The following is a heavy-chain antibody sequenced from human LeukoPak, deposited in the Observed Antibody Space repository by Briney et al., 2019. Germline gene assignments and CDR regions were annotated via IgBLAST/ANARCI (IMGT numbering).Heavy chain of an antibody. CDR2: ISSSSSYI. D-gene: IGHD3-10*01. CDR3: ARGYGSGSSHIDY. Sequence: GGSLRLSCAASGFTFNTYSMNWVRQAPGKGLEWVSSISSSSSYIYYADSLKGRFTISRDNAKNSLYLQMNSLRAEDTAVYYCARGYGSGSSHIDYWGQGTLVTVSS. J-gene: IGHJ4*02. V-gene: IGHV3-21*01. CDR1: GFTFNTYS.